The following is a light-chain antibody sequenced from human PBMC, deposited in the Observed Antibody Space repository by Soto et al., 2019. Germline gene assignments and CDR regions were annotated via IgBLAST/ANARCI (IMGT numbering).Light chain of an antibody. V-gene: IGKV3-15*01. Sequence: EIVMTQSPATLSVSPGERATLSCRASQSISSNLAWYQQKPGQAPRLLIYGSSTRATGIPARFSGSGSGTEFTLTISSLQSEDFAVYYCQQYNYWYTFGQGTKVEMK. CDR3: QQYNYWYT. J-gene: IGKJ2*01. CDR2: GSS. CDR1: QSISSN.